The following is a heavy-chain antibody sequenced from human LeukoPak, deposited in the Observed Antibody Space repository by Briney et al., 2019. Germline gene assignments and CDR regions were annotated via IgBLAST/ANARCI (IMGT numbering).Heavy chain of an antibody. D-gene: IGHD2-15*01. J-gene: IGHJ3*02. CDR1: GFTFSSYW. Sequence: GGSLRLSCAASGFTFSSYWMSWVRQAPGKGLEWVANIKRDGSEKYYVDSVKGRFTISRDNAKNSLYLQMNSLRAEDTAVYYCARMGYCSGGSCYSGPPDAFDIWGQGTMVTVSS. CDR3: ARMGYCSGGSCYSGPPDAFDI. V-gene: IGHV3-7*01. CDR2: IKRDGSEK.